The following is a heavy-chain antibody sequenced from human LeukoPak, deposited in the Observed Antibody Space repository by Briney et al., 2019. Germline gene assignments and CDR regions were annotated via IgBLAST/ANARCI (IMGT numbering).Heavy chain of an antibody. V-gene: IGHV1-46*01. Sequence: GASVKVSCKASGYSFTSYYLHWVRQAPGQGLEWMGIINPSGGSTNYAQKFKGRVTMTKHTSTSTVYMELSSLRSEDTAVYYCARGEQWLTLSPLRDWGQGTLVTVSS. CDR2: INPSGGST. D-gene: IGHD6-19*01. CDR1: GYSFTSYY. CDR3: ARGEQWLTLSPLRD. J-gene: IGHJ4*02.